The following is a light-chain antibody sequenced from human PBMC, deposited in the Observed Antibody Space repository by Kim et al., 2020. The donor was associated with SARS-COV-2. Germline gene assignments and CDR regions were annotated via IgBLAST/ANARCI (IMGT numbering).Light chain of an antibody. J-gene: IGLJ7*01. CDR1: SCYGGRNT. V-gene: IGLV1-44*01. Sequence: VTISCSGSSCYGGRNTVNRYQQFPGAAPNLLIFTDDPPPSGGPDRFSGSKSGTSASLTISGLQAEDGADYYCAAWDDSLNGRGLFGGGTQLTVL. CDR3: AAWDDSLNGRGL. CDR2: TDD.